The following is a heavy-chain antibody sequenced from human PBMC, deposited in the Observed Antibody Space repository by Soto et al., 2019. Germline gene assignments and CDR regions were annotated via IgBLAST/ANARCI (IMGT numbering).Heavy chain of an antibody. J-gene: IGHJ4*02. CDR2: IWYDGSNK. V-gene: IGHV3-33*01. D-gene: IGHD3-10*01. CDR1: GFTFSSYG. CDR3: ARGYGSGSYSLDY. Sequence: QVQLVESGGGVVQPGGSLRLSCVASGFTFSSYGMHWVRQAPGKGLEWVAVIWYDGSNKYYADSVKGRFAISRDSSKNTLYLKEDNMRGEDTAVYYCARGYGSGSYSLDYWGQGNLVSVSA.